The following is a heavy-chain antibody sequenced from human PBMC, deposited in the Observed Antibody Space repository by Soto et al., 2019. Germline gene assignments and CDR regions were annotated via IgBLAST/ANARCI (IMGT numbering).Heavy chain of an antibody. J-gene: IGHJ4*02. CDR1: GYIFTSYG. Sequence: QAHLVQSGPEVKKPGASVKVSCKGSGYIFTSYGIAWVRQAPGQGLEWMGWISAHNGKTEYAQKFQGRVTVTRDTSTSPAYLELRSLRSDHTALYYCARGRYGDYWRQGALVTVSS. CDR3: ARGRYGDY. CDR2: ISAHNGKT. D-gene: IGHD4-17*01. V-gene: IGHV1-18*01.